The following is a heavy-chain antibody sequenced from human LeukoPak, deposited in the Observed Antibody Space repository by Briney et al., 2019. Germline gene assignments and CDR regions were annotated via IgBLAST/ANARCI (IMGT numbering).Heavy chain of an antibody. Sequence: GGSLRLSCAASGFAFRTYAMHWVRQAPGKGLEYVSGISSNGGTTNYANSVKGRFTISRGNSKNTLYLQMGSLRPEDMAVYYCARVYIAGMTGHYSLDYWGQGTLLTVSS. J-gene: IGHJ4*02. V-gene: IGHV3-64*01. CDR2: ISSNGGTT. CDR1: GFAFRTYA. CDR3: ARVYIAGMTGHYSLDY. D-gene: IGHD3-9*01.